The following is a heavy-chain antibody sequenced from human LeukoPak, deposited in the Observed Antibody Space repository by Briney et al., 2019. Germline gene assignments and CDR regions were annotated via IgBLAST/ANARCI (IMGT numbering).Heavy chain of an antibody. D-gene: IGHD6-13*01. J-gene: IGHJ5*02. CDR3: ATPSSSSWYGFDH. CDR2: IDPNSGGT. CDR1: GYTFTGYY. V-gene: IGHV1-2*02. Sequence: ASVKVSCKASGYTFTGYYIHWVRQAPGQGLEWMGWIDPNSGGTNYAQKFQGRVTMTRDTSISTAYMELSRLTSADTAVYRCATPSSSSWYGFDHWGQGTLVTVS.